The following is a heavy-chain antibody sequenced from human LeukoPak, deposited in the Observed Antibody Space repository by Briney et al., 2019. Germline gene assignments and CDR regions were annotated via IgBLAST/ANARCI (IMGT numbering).Heavy chain of an antibody. J-gene: IGHJ6*03. CDR2: MNHSGST. V-gene: IGHV4-61*10. Sequence: SETLSLTCTVSGDSISSGDYYWSWIRQPAGKGLEWIGEMNHSGSTNYNPSLKSRVTISVDTSKNQFSLRLSSVTAADTAVYYCARLSKNDSGTYRFGKKKRGYMDVWGKGTTVTISS. CDR3: ARLSKNDSGTYRFGKKKRGYMDV. D-gene: IGHD3-10*01. CDR1: GDSISSGDYY.